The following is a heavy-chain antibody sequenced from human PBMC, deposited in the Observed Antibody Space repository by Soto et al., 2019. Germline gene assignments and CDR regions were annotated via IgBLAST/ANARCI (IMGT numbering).Heavy chain of an antibody. V-gene: IGHV4-61*01. J-gene: IGHJ4*02. CDR1: GGSISSDYYH. D-gene: IGHD5-12*01. CDR2: IYYSGSI. Sequence: SETLSLTCTVSGGSISSDYYHWTWIRQSPGRGLEWIGYIYYSGSILYNPSFKSRVTISVDTSKNQFSLKLSSVTAADTAVYYCAIFDGYNSYYWGQGTPVTVSS. CDR3: AIFDGYNSYY.